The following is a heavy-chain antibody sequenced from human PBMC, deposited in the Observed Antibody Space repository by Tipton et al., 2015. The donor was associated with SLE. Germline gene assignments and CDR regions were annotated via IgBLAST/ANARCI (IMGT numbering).Heavy chain of an antibody. CDR2: IKDDGSEI. D-gene: IGHD1-26*01. V-gene: IGHV3-7*01. CDR3: ARLSFPWERYFDL. CDR1: GFSFSSNW. J-gene: IGHJ2*01. Sequence: SLRLSCAASGFSFSSNWMSWLRQAPGKGLEWLANIKDDGSEIYYVDSVKGRFTTSRDNAGSALYLQMDDLRVEDTAVYYCARLSFPWERYFDLWGRGTRVTVSS.